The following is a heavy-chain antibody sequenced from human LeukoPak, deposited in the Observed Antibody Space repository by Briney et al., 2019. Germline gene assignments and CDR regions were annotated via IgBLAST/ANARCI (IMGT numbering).Heavy chain of an antibody. D-gene: IGHD4-17*01. V-gene: IGHV3-74*01. J-gene: IGHJ4*02. Sequence: GGSLRLSCAASGFTFSSYWMHWVRQAPGKGLVWVSRINSDGSSIRYADSVKGRFTISRDNAKNTLYLQMNSLGAEDTAVYYCARPDYGDHRFDSWGQGTLVTVSS. CDR3: ARPDYGDHRFDS. CDR1: GFTFSSYW. CDR2: INSDGSSI.